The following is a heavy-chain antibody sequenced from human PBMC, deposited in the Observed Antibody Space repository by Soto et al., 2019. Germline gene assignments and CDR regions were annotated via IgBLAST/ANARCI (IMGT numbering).Heavy chain of an antibody. D-gene: IGHD2-2*01. CDR1: GGTFSSYA. CDR3: ASTAARGRLYYYYGMDV. CDR2: IIPIFGTA. V-gene: IGHV1-69*06. Sequence: SVKVSCKASGGTFSSYAISWVRQAPGQGLEWMGGIIPIFGTANYAQKFQGRVTITADKSTSTAYMELSSLRSEDTAVYYCASTAARGRLYYYYGMDVWGQGTTVTVS. J-gene: IGHJ6*02.